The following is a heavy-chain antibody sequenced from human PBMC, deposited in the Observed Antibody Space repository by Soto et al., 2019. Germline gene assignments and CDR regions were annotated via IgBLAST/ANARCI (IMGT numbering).Heavy chain of an antibody. CDR3: ARVVASFWHFDL. V-gene: IGHV3-72*01. Sequence: PGGSLRLSCAASGFTFSDHYMDWVRQAPGKGLEWVGRIRNKANSYTTEYAASVKGRFTISRDDSKNSLYLQMNSLKTEDTAVYYCARVVASFWHFDLWGRGTLVTVSS. CDR2: IRNKANSYTT. CDR1: GFTFSDHY. D-gene: IGHD3-10*01. J-gene: IGHJ2*01.